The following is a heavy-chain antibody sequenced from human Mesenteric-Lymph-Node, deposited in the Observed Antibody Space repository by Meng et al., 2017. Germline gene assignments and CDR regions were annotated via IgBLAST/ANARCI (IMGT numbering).Heavy chain of an antibody. CDR3: ARDRAHYYDSSGYHDAFDI. CDR2: ISYDGSNK. Sequence: GGSLRLSCAASGFTFSSYAMHWVRQAPGKGLEWVAVISYDGSNKYYADSVKGRFTISRDNSKNTPYLQMNSLRAEDTAVYYCARDRAHYYDSSGYHDAFDIWGQGTMVTVSS. V-gene: IGHV3-30*04. J-gene: IGHJ3*02. CDR1: GFTFSSYA. D-gene: IGHD3-22*01.